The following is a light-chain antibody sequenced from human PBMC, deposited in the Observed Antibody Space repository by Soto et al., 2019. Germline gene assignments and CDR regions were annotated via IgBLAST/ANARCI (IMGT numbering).Light chain of an antibody. CDR2: GAS. CDR3: QQYNNLPPDT. V-gene: IGKV3-15*01. CDR1: QSVNNN. Sequence: EIILTQSPASLSVSPGERATLSCRASQSVNNNLAWYQQKPGQAPRLLIYGASTRATGIPGRFRGSASGTEFTLTITSLLSEDFAVYFCQQYNNLPPDTFGQGNKLEIK. J-gene: IGKJ2*01.